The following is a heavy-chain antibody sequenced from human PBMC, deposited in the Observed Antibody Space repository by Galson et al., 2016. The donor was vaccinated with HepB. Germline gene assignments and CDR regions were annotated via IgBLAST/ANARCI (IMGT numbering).Heavy chain of an antibody. CDR1: GFTFTSYA. V-gene: IGHV3-23*01. CDR3: AKAGYNSHERNNWFDS. Sequence: LRLSCAASGFTFTSYAMSWVRQAPGKGLEWLSSVSGSGGSTCYADSVRGRFIVSRDSSENTLYLQMNTLRGDDTALYYCAKAGYNSHERNNWFDSWGQGTLVTVSS. D-gene: IGHD1-20*01. J-gene: IGHJ5*01. CDR2: VSGSGGST.